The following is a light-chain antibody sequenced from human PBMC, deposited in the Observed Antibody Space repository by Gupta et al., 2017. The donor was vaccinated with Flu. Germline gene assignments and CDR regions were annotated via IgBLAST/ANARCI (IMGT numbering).Light chain of an antibody. CDR2: SDN. Sequence: QSVLTQPPSASGTHGQRVTIACSGSSSNIGINTVNWYQQLPGAAPKLLIFSDNQRPSRVPDRFSGSKSGTSASLAISGLQSEDEADYYCATWDGSLDGAVFGGGTKLTVL. CDR3: ATWDGSLDGAV. V-gene: IGLV1-44*01. J-gene: IGLJ3*02. CDR1: SSNIGINT.